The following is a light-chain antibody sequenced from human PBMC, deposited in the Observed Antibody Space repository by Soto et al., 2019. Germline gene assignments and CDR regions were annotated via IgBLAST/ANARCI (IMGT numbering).Light chain of an antibody. CDR2: DGF. V-gene: IGKV3D-20*01. CDR3: QQYKNWPL. J-gene: IGKJ5*01. Sequence: DIVLTQSPATLSLSPGERATLSCGASQSVSSSRLAWYQQKPALAPRLLIYDGFLRATGIPDRFSGSGSGTDFTLTISSLQSEDFAVYYCQQYKNWPLFGQGTRLEIK. CDR1: QSVSSSR.